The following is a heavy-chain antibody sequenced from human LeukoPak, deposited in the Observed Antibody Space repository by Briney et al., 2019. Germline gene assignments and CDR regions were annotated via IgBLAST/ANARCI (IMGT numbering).Heavy chain of an antibody. CDR2: ISGSGGST. J-gene: IGHJ4*02. D-gene: IGHD3-22*01. CDR1: GFTFSSYG. CDR3: AKAYYYDSSGYRIYYFDH. V-gene: IGHV3-23*01. Sequence: GGSLRLSCAASGFTFSSYGMSWVRQAPGKGLEWVSAISGSGGSTYYADSVKGRFTISRDNSKNTLYLQMNSLRAEDTAVYYCAKAYYYDSSGYRIYYFDHWGQGTLVTVSS.